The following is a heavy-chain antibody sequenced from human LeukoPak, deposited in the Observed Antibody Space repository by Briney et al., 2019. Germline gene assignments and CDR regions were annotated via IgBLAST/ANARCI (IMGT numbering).Heavy chain of an antibody. D-gene: IGHD3-10*01. CDR3: ARHMVRGVIITSEIDY. V-gene: IGHV1-18*04. CDR2: ISAYNGNT. Sequence: GASVKVSCKASGYTFTSYGISWVRQAPGQGLEWMGWISAYNGNTNYAQKLQGRVTMTTDTSTRTAYMELRSLRSDDTAVYYCARHMVRGVIITSEIDYWGQGTLVTVSS. CDR1: GYTFTSYG. J-gene: IGHJ4*02.